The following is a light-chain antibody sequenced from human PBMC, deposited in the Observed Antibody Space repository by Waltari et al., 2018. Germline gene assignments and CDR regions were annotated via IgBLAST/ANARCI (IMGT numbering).Light chain of an antibody. V-gene: IGLV3-21*01. J-gene: IGLJ1*01. CDR2: YDS. Sequence: SYVLTQPPSVSVAPGETARLTCGGNNIESKSVHWYRQRPGQAPVLVIAYDSDRHSGIPDRLSGSNSGNTATLTISRVEAGDEADYYCQVWDANTDPGVFGTGTEVTVL. CDR3: QVWDANTDPGV. CDR1: NIESKS.